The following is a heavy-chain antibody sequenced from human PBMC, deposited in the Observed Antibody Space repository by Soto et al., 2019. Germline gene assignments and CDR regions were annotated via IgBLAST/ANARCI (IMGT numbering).Heavy chain of an antibody. J-gene: IGHJ4*02. V-gene: IGHV3-48*02. CDR1: GFTFSNYD. CDR3: ARAVSGFGQLLNY. Sequence: EVQLVESGGGLVQPGGSLRLSCAASGFTFSNYDMNWVRQAPGKGLEWVSFISSGSGTIYYADSVKGRFTISGDNAQNSLYLQMNGLRDEDTALYYCARAVSGFGQLLNYWGQGTLVTVSS. D-gene: IGHD3-10*01. CDR2: ISSGSGTI.